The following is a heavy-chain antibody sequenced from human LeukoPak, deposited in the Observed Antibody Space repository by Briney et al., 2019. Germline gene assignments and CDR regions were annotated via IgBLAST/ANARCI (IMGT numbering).Heavy chain of an antibody. V-gene: IGHV3-30*02. CDR3: AKTDISSAYFDY. CDR1: GFTFSSYG. Sequence: PGGSLRLSCAASGFTFSSYGMHWVRQAPGKGLEWVAFIMFDGSNKYYADSVKGRLTISRDNSKHTLFLQMNSLSVDDTAFYYCAKTDISSAYFDYWGQGTLVTVSS. J-gene: IGHJ4*02. D-gene: IGHD3-3*02. CDR2: IMFDGSNK.